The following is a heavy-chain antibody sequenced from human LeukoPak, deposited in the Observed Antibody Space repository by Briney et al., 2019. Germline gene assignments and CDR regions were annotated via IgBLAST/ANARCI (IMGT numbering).Heavy chain of an antibody. Sequence: PGGSLRLSCAGSGFTFSSHWIGWVRQAPGKGLEWVAHINQDGSQKYYVDSVEGRFAISRDNAKNSLYLQMSSLRADGTAVYYCAKTSSGWYNFDSWGQGTLVTVSS. V-gene: IGHV3-7*03. CDR3: AKTSSGWYNFDS. D-gene: IGHD6-19*01. J-gene: IGHJ4*02. CDR1: GFTFSSHW. CDR2: INQDGSQK.